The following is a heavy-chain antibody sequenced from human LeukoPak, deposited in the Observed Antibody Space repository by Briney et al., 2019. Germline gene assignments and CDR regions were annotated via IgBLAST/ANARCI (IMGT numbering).Heavy chain of an antibody. D-gene: IGHD3-10*01. CDR3: AREAVLLWFGELLQAFDI. Sequence: SQTLSLTRTVSGGSISSGSYYWSWIRQPAGKGLEWIGRIYTSGSTNYNPSLKSRVTISVDTSRNQFSLKLSSVTAADTAVYYCAREAVLLWFGELLQAFDIWGQGTMVTVSS. J-gene: IGHJ3*02. CDR2: IYTSGST. V-gene: IGHV4-61*02. CDR1: GGSISSGSYY.